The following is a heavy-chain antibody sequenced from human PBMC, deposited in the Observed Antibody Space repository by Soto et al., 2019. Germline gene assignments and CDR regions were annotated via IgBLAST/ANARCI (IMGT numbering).Heavy chain of an antibody. Sequence: QVHLEESGGGVVQPGTSLRLSCVASGFTFSSYVMHWVRQAPGQGLEWVAVIPNTENKKYYADSVKGRFTISRDNSQNTLFLQMDSLMSEDTAMYYCARTAGGRVRGALDIWGQGTMVTVS. CDR2: IPNTENKK. CDR3: ARTAGGRVRGALDI. J-gene: IGHJ3*02. D-gene: IGHD6-13*01. V-gene: IGHV3-30-3*01. CDR1: GFTFSSYV.